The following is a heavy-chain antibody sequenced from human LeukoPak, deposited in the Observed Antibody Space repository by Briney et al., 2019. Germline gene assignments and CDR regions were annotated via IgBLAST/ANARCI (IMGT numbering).Heavy chain of an antibody. CDR1: GGSISSGSYY. CDR3: ARLASWLGDGSGSYYKKVPDY. Sequence: SETLSLTCTVSGGSISSGSYYWSWIRQPAGKGLEWIGRIYTSGSTNYNPSLKSRVTISVDTSKNQFSLKLSSVTAADTAVYYCARLASWLGDGSGSYYKKVPDYWGQGTLVTVSS. D-gene: IGHD3-10*01. J-gene: IGHJ4*02. CDR2: IYTSGST. V-gene: IGHV4-61*02.